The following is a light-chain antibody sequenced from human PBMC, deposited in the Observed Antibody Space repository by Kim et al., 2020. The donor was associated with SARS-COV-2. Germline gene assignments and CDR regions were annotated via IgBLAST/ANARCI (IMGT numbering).Light chain of an antibody. CDR2: GKN. CDR1: SLRSYY. Sequence: GRAVRIRCQGDSLRSYYASWYQQTPGPAPVLIIYGKNNRPSGIPDRFSGSSSGNTASLTITGAQAEDEADYYGNSRDSSGNHLVFGGGTQLTVL. CDR3: NSRDSSGNHLV. J-gene: IGLJ2*01. V-gene: IGLV3-19*01.